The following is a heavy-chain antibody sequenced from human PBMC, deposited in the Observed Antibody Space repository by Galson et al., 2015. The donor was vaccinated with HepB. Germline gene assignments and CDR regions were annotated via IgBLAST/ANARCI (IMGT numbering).Heavy chain of an antibody. V-gene: IGHV3-23*01. CDR3: AKDHPYHSTGSSSRFLDSAHLTRFDY. D-gene: IGHD6-6*01. J-gene: IGHJ4*02. CDR1: GFTFSSYA. Sequence: SLRLSCAASGFTFSSYAMSWVRKAPGKGLEWVSAISGSGGSTYYADSVKGRFTISRDNSKNTLYLQMNSLRAEDTAVYYCAKDHPYHSTGSSSRFLDSAHLTRFDYWGQGTLVTVSS. CDR2: ISGSGGST.